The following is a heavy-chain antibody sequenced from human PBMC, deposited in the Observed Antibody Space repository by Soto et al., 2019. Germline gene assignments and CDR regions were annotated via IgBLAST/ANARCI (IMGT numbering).Heavy chain of an antibody. CDR2: INPSGGST. J-gene: IGHJ4*02. CDR1: GYTFTSYY. CDR3: ARPQNDILTDSYTNYFDS. D-gene: IGHD3-9*01. V-gene: IGHV1-46*01. Sequence: ASVKVSCKASGYTFTSYYMHWVRQAPGQGLEWMGIINPSGGSTSYAQKFQGRVTMTRDTSTSTAYMELRSLSSDDTAVYYCARPQNDILTDSYTNYFDSWGQGTPVTVSS.